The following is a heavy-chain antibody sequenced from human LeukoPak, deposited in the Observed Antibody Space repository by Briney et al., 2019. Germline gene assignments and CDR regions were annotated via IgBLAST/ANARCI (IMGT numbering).Heavy chain of an antibody. CDR3: ARADTISRGYFQH. V-gene: IGHV3-64*01. CDR2: ISSNGGST. J-gene: IGHJ1*01. D-gene: IGHD3-9*01. CDR1: GFTFSSYA. Sequence: PGGSLRLSCAASGFTFSSYAMHWVRQAPGKGLEYVSAISSNGGSTYYANSVKGRFTISRDNSKYTLYLQMGSLRAEDMAVYYCARADTISRGYFQHWGQGTLVTVSS.